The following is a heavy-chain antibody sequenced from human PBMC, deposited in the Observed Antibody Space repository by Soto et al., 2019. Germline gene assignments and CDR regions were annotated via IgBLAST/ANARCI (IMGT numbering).Heavy chain of an antibody. CDR2: ISGYNGDT. V-gene: IGHV1-18*04. Sequence: QVDLVQSGGEGKHPGASVNLSCRASGFTFIPSGLFGWGQVPGQGLEWMGWISGYNGDTVYTQNFQGRATISADTFTSTAYLELRRLTSDDTALYFCARKGQVQASDLWGQGTHVTVS. CDR1: GFTFIPSG. J-gene: IGHJ3*01. D-gene: IGHD1-1*01. CDR3: ARKGQVQASDL.